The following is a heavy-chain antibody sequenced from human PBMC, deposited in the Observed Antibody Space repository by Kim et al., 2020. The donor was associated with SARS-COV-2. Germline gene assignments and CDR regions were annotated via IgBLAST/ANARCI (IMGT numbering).Heavy chain of an antibody. D-gene: IGHD6-19*01. CDR3: ARDCLAVANPGDY. J-gene: IGHJ4*02. V-gene: IGHV7-4-1*02. Sequence: YAQGFTGRLVFSLDTAVSTAYLQISSLKAEDTAVYYCARDCLAVANPGDYWGQGTLVTVSS.